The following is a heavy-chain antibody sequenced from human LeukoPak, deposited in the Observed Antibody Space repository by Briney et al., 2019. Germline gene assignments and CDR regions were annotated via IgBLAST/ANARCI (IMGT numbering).Heavy chain of an antibody. CDR2: ISGSGADT. Sequence: GGSLRLSCAASGFPFTFAMSWVRQAPGKGLEWVSTISGSGADTYYADSVRGRFTISRDNSKNMLYLQMNSLRAEDTAVYYCAKQSTARSLGEGGQGTLVTVSS. V-gene: IGHV3-23*01. CDR3: AKQSTARSLGE. D-gene: IGHD6-6*01. CDR1: GFPFTFA. J-gene: IGHJ4*02.